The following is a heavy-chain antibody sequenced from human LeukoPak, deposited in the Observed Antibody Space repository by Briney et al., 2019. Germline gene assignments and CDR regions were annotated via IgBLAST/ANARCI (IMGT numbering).Heavy chain of an antibody. CDR1: ENTFNTYA. CDR2: ISADNGNT. V-gene: IGHV1-18*01. Sequence: ASVKVSCKASENTFNTYAISWVRQAPGQGLEWMGWISADNGNTNYVQKFQGRVTMTTDTSTSTAYMELRSLRSDDTAVYYCARALYHTFDYWGQGTLVTVSS. CDR3: ARALYHTFDY. D-gene: IGHD2-2*01. J-gene: IGHJ4*02.